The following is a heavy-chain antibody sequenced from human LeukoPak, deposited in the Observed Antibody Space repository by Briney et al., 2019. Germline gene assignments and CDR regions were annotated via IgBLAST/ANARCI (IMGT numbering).Heavy chain of an antibody. J-gene: IGHJ4*02. CDR3: ARDFSGFCSGDCRPYYFDY. V-gene: IGHV4-34*01. CDR1: GGSFSGYY. CDR2: IYYRGTT. D-gene: IGHD2-15*01. Sequence: PSETLSLTCAVYGGSFSGYYWSWIRQPPGKGLEWIGTIYYRGTTYYNPSLKSRVTVSVDTSKNQFSLRLNSVTAADTAVYYCARDFSGFCSGDCRPYYFDYWGQGTLVTVSS.